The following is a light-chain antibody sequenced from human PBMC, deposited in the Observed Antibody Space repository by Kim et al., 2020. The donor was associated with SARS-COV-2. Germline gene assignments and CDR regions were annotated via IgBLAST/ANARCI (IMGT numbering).Light chain of an antibody. V-gene: IGLV3-27*01. CDR3: YSAADKTGV. CDR2: KDT. CDR1: VLAKKF. J-gene: IGLJ3*02. Sequence: SYELTQSSSVSVSPGQTARITCSGDVLAKKFARWFQQKPGQAPVLVIYKDTERPSGIPERFSGSTSGTTVSLTISGAQVEDDADYYCYSAADKTGVFGGGTKVTVL.